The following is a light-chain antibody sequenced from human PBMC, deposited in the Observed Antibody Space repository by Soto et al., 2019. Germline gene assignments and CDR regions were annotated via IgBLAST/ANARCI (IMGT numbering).Light chain of an antibody. Sequence: EIVMTQSPGTLSLSPGEGATLSCRASRSINSNYLAWYQQKPGQAPSLLTYGASRRATDVPDRFSASGSGTDFALTISRLEPEDVAVYYCQQYNNWPPAYTFGQGTKVDIK. J-gene: IGKJ2*01. CDR1: RSINSNY. V-gene: IGKV3-20*01. CDR2: GAS. CDR3: QQYNNWPPAYT.